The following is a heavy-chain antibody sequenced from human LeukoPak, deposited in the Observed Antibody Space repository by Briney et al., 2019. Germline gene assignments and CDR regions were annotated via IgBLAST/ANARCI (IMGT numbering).Heavy chain of an antibody. D-gene: IGHD2-2*01. V-gene: IGHV4-30-4*07. CDR3: ARGEYHHLQFDP. CDR2: IYYSGST. J-gene: IGHJ5*02. CDR1: GGSISSGGYS. Sequence: SETLSLTCAVSGGSISSGGYSWSWIRQPPGKGLEWIGYIYYSGSTYYNPSLKSRVTISVDTSKNQFSLKLSSVTAADTAVYYCARGEYHHLQFDPWGQGTLVTVSS.